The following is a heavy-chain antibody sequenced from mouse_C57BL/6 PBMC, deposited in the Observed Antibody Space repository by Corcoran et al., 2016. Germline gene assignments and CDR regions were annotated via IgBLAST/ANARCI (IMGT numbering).Heavy chain of an antibody. CDR2: INPNNGGT. CDR1: GYTFTDYY. V-gene: IGHV1-26*01. CDR3: ARSYYYGSSLEAMDY. Sequence: EVQLQQSGPELVKPGAAVKISCKASGYTFTDYYMNWVKQSHGKSLEWIGDINPNNGGTSYNQKFKGKATLTVDKSSSTAYMELRSLTSEDSAVYFCARSYYYGSSLEAMDYWGQGTSVTVSS. D-gene: IGHD1-1*01. J-gene: IGHJ4*01.